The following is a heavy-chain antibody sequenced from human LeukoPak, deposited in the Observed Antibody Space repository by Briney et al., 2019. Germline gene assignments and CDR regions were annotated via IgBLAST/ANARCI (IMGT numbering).Heavy chain of an antibody. J-gene: IGHJ4*02. D-gene: IGHD3-10*02. CDR3: ARSPRFGEFNY. Sequence: GGSLRLSCVASGFTFSGYSMSWVRQAPGKGLEWVSVIYSGGSTYYADSVKGRFTISRDNSKNTLYPQMNSLRPEDTAVYYCARSPRFGEFNYWGQGTLVTVSS. V-gene: IGHV3-66*02. CDR1: GFTFSGYS. CDR2: IYSGGST.